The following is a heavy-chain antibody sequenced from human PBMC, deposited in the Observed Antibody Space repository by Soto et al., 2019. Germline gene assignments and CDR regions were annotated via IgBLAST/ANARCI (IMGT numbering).Heavy chain of an antibody. J-gene: IGHJ4*02. D-gene: IGHD2-21*02. CDR2: ISSTSSTI. CDR1: AFTLSSYE. Sequence: PERALRLSCVASAFTLSSYEMNWVCQAPGKGLEWVSYISSTSSTIYYAYSVKGRFTISRDNAKDSLYLQMNSLRVEDTAVYYCARSAYCGGDCYSHGDSYYFEYWGPGALVTVFS. V-gene: IGHV3-48*03. CDR3: ARSAYCGGDCYSHGDSYYFEY.